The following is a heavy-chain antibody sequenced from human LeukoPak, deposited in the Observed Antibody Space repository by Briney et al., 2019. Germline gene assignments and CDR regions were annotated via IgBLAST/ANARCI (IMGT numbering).Heavy chain of an antibody. V-gene: IGHV3-48*03. CDR2: ISSSGRTI. CDR3: ASNILTGFDY. Sequence: GGSLRLSCAASGFTFSSYEMNWVRQAPGKGLEWVSYISSSGRTIYYADSVKGRFTISRDNSKNTLYLQLNSLRPEDTAVYYCASNILTGFDYWGQGTLVTVSS. J-gene: IGHJ4*02. D-gene: IGHD3-9*01. CDR1: GFTFSSYE.